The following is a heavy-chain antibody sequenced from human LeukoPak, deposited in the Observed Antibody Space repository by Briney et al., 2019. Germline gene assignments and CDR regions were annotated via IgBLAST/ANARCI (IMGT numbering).Heavy chain of an antibody. V-gene: IGHV4-39*01. CDR3: ARGERGYSYVYYYFDY. CDR1: GGSISSSSYY. D-gene: IGHD5-18*01. Sequence: SETLSLTCTVSGGSISSSSYYWGWIRQPPGKGLEWIGGIYYSGSTYYNPSLKSRVTISVDTSKNQFSLKLSSVTAADTAVYYCARGERGYSYVYYYFDYWGQGILVTVSS. CDR2: IYYSGST. J-gene: IGHJ4*02.